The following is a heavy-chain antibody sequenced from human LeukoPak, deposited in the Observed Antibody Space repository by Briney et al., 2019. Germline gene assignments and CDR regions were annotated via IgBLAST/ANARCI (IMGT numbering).Heavy chain of an antibody. CDR1: GGSLSGFY. Sequence: SETLSLTCAVYGGSLSGFYWSWIRQSPGKGLEWIGEINQSGSTNYNPSLKSRVTISVDTSKNQFSLKLSSVTAADTAVYYCAGSPYYDFWSGYSGYYYYMDVWGKGTTVTVSS. V-gene: IGHV4-34*01. CDR2: INQSGST. J-gene: IGHJ6*03. CDR3: AGSPYYDFWSGYSGYYYYMDV. D-gene: IGHD3-3*01.